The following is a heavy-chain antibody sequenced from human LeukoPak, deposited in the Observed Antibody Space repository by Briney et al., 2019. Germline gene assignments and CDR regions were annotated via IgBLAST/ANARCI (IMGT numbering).Heavy chain of an antibody. Sequence: PSETLSLTCTVSGGSIGGYYWSWIRQPAGKGLEWIGRIYTSGSTNYDPSLKSRVTMSVDTSKNQFSLKLSSVTAADTAVYYCARESPITSYYYGSGSHFDYWGQGTLVTVSS. D-gene: IGHD3-10*01. V-gene: IGHV4-4*07. J-gene: IGHJ4*02. CDR1: GGSIGGYY. CDR3: ARESPITSYYYGSGSHFDY. CDR2: IYTSGST.